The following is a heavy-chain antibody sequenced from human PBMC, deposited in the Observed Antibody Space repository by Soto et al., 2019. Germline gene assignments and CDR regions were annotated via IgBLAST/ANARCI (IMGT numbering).Heavy chain of an antibody. Sequence: GGSLRLSCAASGFTFSSYGMHWVRQAPGKGLEWVAVISYDGSNKYYADSVKGRFTISRDNSKNTLYLQMNSLRAEDTAVYYCAKDNQSQWELFPAFDYWGQGTLVTVSS. CDR2: ISYDGSNK. D-gene: IGHD1-26*01. CDR3: AKDNQSQWELFPAFDY. J-gene: IGHJ4*02. CDR1: GFTFSSYG. V-gene: IGHV3-30*18.